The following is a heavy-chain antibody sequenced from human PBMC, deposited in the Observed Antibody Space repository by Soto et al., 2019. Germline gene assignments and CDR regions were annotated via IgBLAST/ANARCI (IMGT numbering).Heavy chain of an antibody. CDR3: AGMTHGGNHQYYYDF. CDR1: GGSFSGYY. CDR2: INHSVST. Sequence: SETLSLTCAVYGGSFSGYYCSWLRQAPGKGLEWIAEINHSVSTNYNPSLMSRVTISVDSSKNQFSLKLSSVTAADTAVYYCAGMTHGGNHQYYYDFWAQGALVT. V-gene: IGHV4-34*01. J-gene: IGHJ4*02. D-gene: IGHD1-20*01.